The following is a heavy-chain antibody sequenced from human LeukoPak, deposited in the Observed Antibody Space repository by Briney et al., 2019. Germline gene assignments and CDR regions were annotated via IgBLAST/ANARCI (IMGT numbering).Heavy chain of an antibody. D-gene: IGHD1-1*01. Sequence: GGSLRLSCAASGFTFSRHPMHWVRQAPGKGLEWVSYISSSGPTIYYADSVKGRFTTSRDNAKNSLYLQMNSLRAEDTAVYYCARDSGQTSFDYWGQGTLVTVSS. V-gene: IGHV3-48*03. CDR2: ISSSGPTI. J-gene: IGHJ4*02. CDR3: ARDSGQTSFDY. CDR1: GFTFSRHP.